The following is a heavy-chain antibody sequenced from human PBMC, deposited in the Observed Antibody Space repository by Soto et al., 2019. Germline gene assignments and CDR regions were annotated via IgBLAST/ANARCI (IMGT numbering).Heavy chain of an antibody. CDR1: GFTFSSYG. CDR3: ARAMDDYGEGLDAFDI. Sequence: QVQLVESGGGVVQPGRSLRLSCAASGFTFSSYGMHWVRQAPGKGLEWVAGIWYDGSNKYYADSVKGRFTISRDNSKNTLYLQMNSLRAEDTAVYYCARAMDDYGEGLDAFDIWGQGTMVTVSS. V-gene: IGHV3-33*01. CDR2: IWYDGSNK. J-gene: IGHJ3*02. D-gene: IGHD4-17*01.